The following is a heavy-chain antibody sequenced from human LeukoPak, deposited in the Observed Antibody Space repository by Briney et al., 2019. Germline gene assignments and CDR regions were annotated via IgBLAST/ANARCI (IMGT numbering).Heavy chain of an antibody. J-gene: IGHJ5*02. CDR3: ARLVDQHWFDP. V-gene: IGHV4-61*02. D-gene: IGHD2-8*02. CDR1: GGSISSGSYY. CDR2: IYSSGST. Sequence: SETLSLTCTVSGGSISSGSYYWSWIRQPAGKGLEWIGRIYSSGSTNYNPSLKSRVTISVDTSKNQFSLKLSSVTAADTAVYYCARLVDQHWFDPWGQGTLVTVSS.